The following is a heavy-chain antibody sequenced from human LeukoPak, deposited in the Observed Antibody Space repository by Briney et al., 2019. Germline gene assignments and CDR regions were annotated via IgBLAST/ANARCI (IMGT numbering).Heavy chain of an antibody. V-gene: IGHV1-18*01. CDR1: GYTFTSYG. Sequence: GASVKVSCKASGYTFTSYGISWVRQAPGQGLEWMGWISAYNGNTNYAQKPQDRVTMTTDTSTSTAYMELRSLRSDDTAVYYCARDLGYCSRTSCYRNWFDPWGQGTLVTVSS. CDR3: ARDLGYCSRTSCYRNWFDP. J-gene: IGHJ5*02. D-gene: IGHD2-2*01. CDR2: ISAYNGNT.